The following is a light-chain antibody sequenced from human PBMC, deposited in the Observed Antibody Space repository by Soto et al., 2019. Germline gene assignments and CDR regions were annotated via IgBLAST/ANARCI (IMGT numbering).Light chain of an antibody. V-gene: IGKV3-15*01. CDR1: QSVSSN. CDR2: GAS. CDR3: QQYNNWPLT. J-gene: IGKJ4*01. Sequence: EIVMTQSPATLSVSPGERATLSCRASQSVSSNLAWYQQKPDQAPRLLIYGASTRATGIPARFSGSGSGTVFTLTISSLQSEDFAVYYCQQYNNWPLTFGGGTKVEIK.